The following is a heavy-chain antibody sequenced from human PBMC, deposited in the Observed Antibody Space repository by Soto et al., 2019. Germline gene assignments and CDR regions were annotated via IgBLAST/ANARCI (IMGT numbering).Heavy chain of an antibody. CDR3: ARAEQLWMNWFDP. J-gene: IGHJ5*02. D-gene: IGHD5-18*01. CDR2: ISAYNGNT. CDR1: GYSFTRNV. V-gene: IGHV1-18*01. Sequence: QVQLVQSGAEVKKPGASVTVSCKASGYSFTRNVIYWVRQAPGQGLEWMGWISAYNGNTNYAQKLQGRVTMTTDTSTSTAYMELRSLRSDDTAVYYCARAEQLWMNWFDPWGQGTLVTVSS.